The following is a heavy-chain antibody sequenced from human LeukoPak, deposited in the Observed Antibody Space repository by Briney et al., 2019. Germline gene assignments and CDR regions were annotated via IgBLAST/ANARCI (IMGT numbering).Heavy chain of an antibody. Sequence: ASVKVSCKASGYTFTSYAMHWVRQAPGQRLEWMGWINAGNGNTKYSQKFQGRVTITRDTSASTVYMELSSLRSEDTAVYYCARDLSSAVPAAPGLDYWGQGTLVTVSS. D-gene: IGHD2-2*01. CDR2: INAGNGNT. V-gene: IGHV1-3*01. CDR3: ARDLSSAVPAAPGLDY. J-gene: IGHJ4*02. CDR1: GYTFTSYA.